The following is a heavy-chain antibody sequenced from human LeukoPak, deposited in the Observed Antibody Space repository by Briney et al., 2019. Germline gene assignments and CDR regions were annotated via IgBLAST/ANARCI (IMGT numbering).Heavy chain of an antibody. CDR3: ALRASTNIPGY. Sequence: GGSLRLSCAASGFTFSSYAMHWVRQAPGKGLEWVAVMSYDGSNKYYADSVKGRFTISRDNSKNTLYLQMNSLRAEDTAVYYCALRASTNIPGYWGQGTLVTVSS. CDR1: GFTFSSYA. J-gene: IGHJ4*02. D-gene: IGHD2/OR15-2a*01. V-gene: IGHV3-30-3*01. CDR2: MSYDGSNK.